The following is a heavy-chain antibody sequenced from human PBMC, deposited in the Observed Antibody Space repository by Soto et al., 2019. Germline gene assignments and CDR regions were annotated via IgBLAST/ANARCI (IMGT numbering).Heavy chain of an antibody. CDR1: GFTFSAYW. D-gene: IGHD1-1*01. V-gene: IGHV3-74*01. Sequence: GGSLRLSCAVSGFTFSAYWMHWVRQVPGKGLTWVSRISDDGSTATYADSVKGRFVISRDNAKNSLYLEMNTLRVDDSGLYYCARGPRVSSTGTGAHWGRGTLVTVS. CDR3: ARGPRVSSTGTGAH. J-gene: IGHJ4*02. CDR2: ISDDGSTA.